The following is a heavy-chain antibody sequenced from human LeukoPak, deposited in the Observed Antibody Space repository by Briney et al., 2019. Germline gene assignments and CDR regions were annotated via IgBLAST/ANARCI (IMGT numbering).Heavy chain of an antibody. D-gene: IGHD5-18*01. CDR1: GYTFTGYY. V-gene: IGHV1-2*02. CDR3: ARGRTAMVKVGNWFDP. Sequence: ASVKVSCKASGYTFTGYYMNWVRQAPGQGLEWMGWIDPNSGGTNYVQKFQGRVTMTRDTSISTAYMELSRLRSDDTAVYHCARGRTAMVKVGNWFDPWGQGTLVTVSS. J-gene: IGHJ5*02. CDR2: IDPNSGGT.